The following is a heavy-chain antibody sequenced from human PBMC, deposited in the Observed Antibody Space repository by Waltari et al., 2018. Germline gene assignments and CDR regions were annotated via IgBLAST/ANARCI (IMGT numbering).Heavy chain of an antibody. CDR2: IIPIFGTA. Sequence: QVQLVQSGAEVKKPGSSMKVSCKASGGTFSRSAISWVRQAPGQGLEWMGGIIPIFGTATYAQKFQGRVTITTDESTSTAYMELSSLRSEDTAVYYCARGSRGFDPWGQGTLVTVSS. CDR3: ARGSRGFDP. V-gene: IGHV1-69*05. D-gene: IGHD3-10*01. J-gene: IGHJ5*02. CDR1: GGTFSRSA.